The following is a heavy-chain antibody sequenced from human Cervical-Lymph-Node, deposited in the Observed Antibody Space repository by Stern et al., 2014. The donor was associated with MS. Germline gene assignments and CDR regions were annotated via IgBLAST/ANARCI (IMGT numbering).Heavy chain of an antibody. D-gene: IGHD1-1*01. CDR2: ITNVGST. CDR3: ARDTSSPERSDW. CDR1: GFTVSRDY. V-gene: IGHV3-53*01. Sequence: VQLVESGGGVIPPGGSLRLSCTASGFTVSRDYMTWVRPAPGQGLEWVSLITNVGSTFYTDSVKGRFTISRDDSKNTVYLHMTSLRAEDTAMYYCARDTSSPERSDWWGQGTLVTVSS. J-gene: IGHJ4*02.